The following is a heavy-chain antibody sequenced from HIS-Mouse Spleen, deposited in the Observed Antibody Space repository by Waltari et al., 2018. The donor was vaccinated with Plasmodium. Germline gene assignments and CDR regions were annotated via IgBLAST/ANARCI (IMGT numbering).Heavy chain of an antibody. CDR3: ATPRVGGSYFDY. V-gene: IGHV3-66*01. CDR2: IYSGGIT. Sequence: EVQLVESGGGLVQPGGSLRLSCAASGFTVSSNYMSWVRQAPGKGLEWVSVIYSGGITYDADSVKGRFTISRDNSKNTLYLQMNSLRAEDTAVYYCATPRVGGSYFDYWGQGTLVTVSS. J-gene: IGHJ4*02. D-gene: IGHD1-26*01. CDR1: GFTVSSNY.